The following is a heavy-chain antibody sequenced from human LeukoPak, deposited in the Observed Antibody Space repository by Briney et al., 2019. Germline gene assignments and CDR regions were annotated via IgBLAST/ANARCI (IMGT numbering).Heavy chain of an antibody. D-gene: IGHD6-13*01. J-gene: IGHJ4*02. CDR3: ARGGDSSNWYPGYFEY. CDR1: GFTFSNYW. CDR2: IKSDGSST. V-gene: IGHV3-74*01. Sequence: GGSLRLSCAASGFTFSNYWMHWVRQAPGRGPVWVSRIKSDGSSTRFADSVQGRFTISRDNGKNTLYLQMNSLRAEDTAVYYCARGGDSSNWYPGYFEYWGQGALVTVSS.